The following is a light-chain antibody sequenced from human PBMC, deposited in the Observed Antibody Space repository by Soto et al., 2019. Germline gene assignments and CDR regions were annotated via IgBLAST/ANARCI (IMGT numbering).Light chain of an antibody. V-gene: IGLV2-14*01. CDR3: ASYTSSSTSVI. CDR2: EVS. CDR1: SRAIGGYKY. J-gene: IGLJ2*01. Sequence: QSALTQPASVSGSPVQSITISCTGTSRAIGGYKYVSWYQQHPDKAPKLIIFEVSNRPSGISSRLSGSKSGNTASLTISGLQAEDEADYYCASYTSSSTSVIFGRGTKLTVL.